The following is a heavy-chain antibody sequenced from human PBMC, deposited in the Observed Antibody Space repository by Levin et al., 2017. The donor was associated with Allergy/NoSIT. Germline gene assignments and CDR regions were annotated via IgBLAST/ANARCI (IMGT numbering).Heavy chain of an antibody. Sequence: GGSLRLSCAASGFTFSSYAMSWVRQAPGEGLEWVSAISGTGTGYGTYYADSVKGRFTISRDNSKDTLHLQMSSLRDEDTAEYYCAKQGGVDTAIVTHWGQGTLVTVSS. CDR1: GFTFSSYA. V-gene: IGHV3-23*01. CDR3: AKQGGVDTAIVTH. CDR2: ISGTGTGYGT. J-gene: IGHJ4*02. D-gene: IGHD5-18*01.